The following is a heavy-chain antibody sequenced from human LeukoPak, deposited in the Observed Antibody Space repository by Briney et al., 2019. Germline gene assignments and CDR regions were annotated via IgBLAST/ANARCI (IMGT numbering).Heavy chain of an antibody. D-gene: IGHD2-2*01. CDR3: ARSGEDTVVVPAAIYYYYYMDV. CDR1: GFTFSSYA. V-gene: IGHV3-30-3*01. Sequence: GGSLRLSCAASGFTFSSYAMHWVRQAPGKGLEWVAVISYDGSNKYYADSVKGRFTISRDNSKNTLYLQMNSLRAEDTAVYYCARSGEDTVVVPAAIYYYYYMDVWGKGTTVTVSS. J-gene: IGHJ6*03. CDR2: ISYDGSNK.